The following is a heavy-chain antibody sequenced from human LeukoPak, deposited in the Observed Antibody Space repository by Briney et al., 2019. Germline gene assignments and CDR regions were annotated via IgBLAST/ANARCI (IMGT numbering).Heavy chain of an antibody. CDR3: ARDANYHDSDAYYDALDI. CDR1: GFTFSSSA. V-gene: IGHV3-23*01. Sequence: GGSLRLSCAASGFTFSSSAMSWVRQAPGKGLEWVSAISNNGGYTYYADSVQGRFTISRDNSKSTLCLQMNSLRAEDTAVYYCARDANYHDSDAYYDALDIWGQGTLVTVSS. J-gene: IGHJ3*02. CDR2: ISNNGGYT. D-gene: IGHD3-16*01.